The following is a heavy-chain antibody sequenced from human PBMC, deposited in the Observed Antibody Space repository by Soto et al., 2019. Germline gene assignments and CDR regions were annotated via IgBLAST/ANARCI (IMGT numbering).Heavy chain of an antibody. V-gene: IGHV3-33*01. Sequence: QVQLVESGGGVVQPGRSLSLSCAASGFTFSNYGLHWVRQAPGKGLEWVADIWYDGRIKNYVDSVKARFTISRDNSKSTLYLEMNRLRAEVSAVYYCGRVDRYYGMDVWGQGTTVTVSS. J-gene: IGHJ6*02. CDR3: GRVDRYYGMDV. CDR1: GFTFSNYG. CDR2: IWYDGRIK.